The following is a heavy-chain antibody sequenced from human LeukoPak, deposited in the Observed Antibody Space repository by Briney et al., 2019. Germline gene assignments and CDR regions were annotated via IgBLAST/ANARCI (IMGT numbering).Heavy chain of an antibody. V-gene: IGHV3-23*01. CDR1: GFTFSSFA. D-gene: IGHD3-10*01. CDR2: ISGSGGDT. J-gene: IGHJ4*02. Sequence: GGSLRLSCAASGFTFSSFAMSWVRQAPGKGLEWVSTISGSGGDTYYADSVKGRFIISRDNSKTTLYLQMSSLRAEDTAVYYCAKQWFGEQRAYWGQGTLVTVSS. CDR3: AKQWFGEQRAY.